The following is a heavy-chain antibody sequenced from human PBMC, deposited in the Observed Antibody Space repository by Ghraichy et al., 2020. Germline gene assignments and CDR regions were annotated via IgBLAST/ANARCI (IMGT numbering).Heavy chain of an antibody. CDR3: ARGVQDTAMVFDY. V-gene: IGHV4-34*01. CDR2: INHSGST. CDR1: GGSFSGYY. Sequence: SQTLSLTCAVYGGSFSGYYWSWIRQPPGKGLEWIGEINHSGSTNYNPSLKSRVTISVDTSKNQFSLKLSSVTAADTAVYYCARGVQDTAMVFDYWGQGTLVTVSS. D-gene: IGHD5-18*01. J-gene: IGHJ4*02.